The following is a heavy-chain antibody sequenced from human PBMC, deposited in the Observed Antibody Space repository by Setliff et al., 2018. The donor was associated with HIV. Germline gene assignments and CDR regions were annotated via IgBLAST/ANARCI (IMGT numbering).Heavy chain of an antibody. Sequence: LRLSCAASGFIFTNHWVHWVRQAPGKGLVRVSRINSDGSSADYAGSVKGRFTISRDNAKNTLYLQTSSLRADDTAVYYCSRDADPHIGMAGDSFDYWGQGTLVTVSS. CDR1: GFIFTNHW. D-gene: IGHD6-19*01. J-gene: IGHJ4*02. CDR2: INSDGSSA. V-gene: IGHV3-74*01. CDR3: SRDADPHIGMAGDSFDY.